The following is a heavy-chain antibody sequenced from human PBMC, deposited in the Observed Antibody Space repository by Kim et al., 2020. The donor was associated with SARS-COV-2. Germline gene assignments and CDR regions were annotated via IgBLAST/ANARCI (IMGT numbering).Heavy chain of an antibody. CDR2: IIPIFGTA. D-gene: IGHD6-13*01. CDR1: GGTFSSYA. V-gene: IGHV1-69*13. CDR3: AINIAAAGPYYYYYYGMDV. J-gene: IGHJ6*02. Sequence: SVKVSCKASGGTFSSYAISWVRQAPGQGLEWMGGIIPIFGTANYAQKFQGRVTITADESTSTAYMELSSLRSEDTAVYYCAINIAAAGPYYYYYYGMDVWGQGTTVTVSS.